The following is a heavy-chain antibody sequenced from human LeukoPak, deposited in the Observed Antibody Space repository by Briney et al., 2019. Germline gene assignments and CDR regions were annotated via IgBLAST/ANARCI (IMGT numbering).Heavy chain of an antibody. CDR2: ISSSSSYI. J-gene: IGHJ4*02. CDR3: ARGGKRWLQLLYYFDY. V-gene: IGHV3-21*01. Sequence: GGSLRLSCAASGFTFSSYEMNWVRQAPGKGLEWVSSISSSSSYIYYADSVKGRFTISRDNAKNSLYLQMNSLRAEDTAVYYCARGGKRWLQLLYYFDYWGQGTLVTVSS. D-gene: IGHD5-24*01. CDR1: GFTFSSYE.